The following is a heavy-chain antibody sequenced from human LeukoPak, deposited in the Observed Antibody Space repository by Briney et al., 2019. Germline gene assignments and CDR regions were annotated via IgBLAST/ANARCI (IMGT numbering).Heavy chain of an antibody. D-gene: IGHD2-2*01. CDR3: ARVQYLRTDWFDP. CDR1: GGSINSYY. Sequence: SETLSLTCTVSGGSINSYYWSWIRQPAGKGLEWIGRIYSSGSTTYNPSLKSRDTISVDTSKNQFSLRLSSVTAADTAVYYRARVQYLRTDWFDPWGQGTLVTVSS. V-gene: IGHV4-4*07. J-gene: IGHJ5*02. CDR2: IYSSGST.